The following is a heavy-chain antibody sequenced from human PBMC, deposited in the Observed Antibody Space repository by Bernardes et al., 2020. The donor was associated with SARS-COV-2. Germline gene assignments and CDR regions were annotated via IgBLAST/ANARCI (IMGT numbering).Heavy chain of an antibody. D-gene: IGHD3-22*01. Sequence: ASVKVSCKASGYTFTSYGISWVRQAPGQGLEWMGWISAYNGNTTYAQKLQGRVTMTTDTSTSTAYMELRSLRSDDTAVYYCARDLQSRDYYDSSWDFDLWGRGTLVTVSS. CDR2: ISAYNGNT. J-gene: IGHJ2*01. V-gene: IGHV1-18*04. CDR1: GYTFTSYG. CDR3: ARDLQSRDYYDSSWDFDL.